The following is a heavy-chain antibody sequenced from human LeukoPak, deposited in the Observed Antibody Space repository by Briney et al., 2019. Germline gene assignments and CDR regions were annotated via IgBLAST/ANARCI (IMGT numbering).Heavy chain of an antibody. CDR3: ARRVSVAGLVYFDY. CDR1: GGSISSYY. CDR2: IYYSGST. J-gene: IGHJ4*02. Sequence: PSETLSLTCTVSGGSISSYYWSWIRQPPGKGLEGIGYIYYSGSTNYNPSLKRLVTTSVDTSKTQFSLKMSSVTAEDTAVYYCARRVSVAGLVYFDYWGQGTMVTVSS. V-gene: IGHV4-59*08. D-gene: IGHD6-19*01.